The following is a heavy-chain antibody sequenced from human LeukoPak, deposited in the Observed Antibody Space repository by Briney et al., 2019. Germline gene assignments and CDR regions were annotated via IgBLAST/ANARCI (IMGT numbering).Heavy chain of an antibody. D-gene: IGHD6-13*01. CDR1: GGSISSGGYY. J-gene: IGHJ5*02. CDR2: IYYSGST. V-gene: IGHV4-61*08. Sequence: SETLSLTCTVSGGSISSGGYYWSWIRQPPGKGLEWIGYIYYSGSTNYNPSLKSRVTISVDTSKNQFSLKLSSVTAADTAVYYCARVTRSSWYEHNWFDPWGQGTLVTVSS. CDR3: ARVTRSSWYEHNWFDP.